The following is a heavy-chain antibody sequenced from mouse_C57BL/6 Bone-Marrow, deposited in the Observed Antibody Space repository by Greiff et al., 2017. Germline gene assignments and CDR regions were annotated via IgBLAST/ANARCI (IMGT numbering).Heavy chain of an antibody. J-gene: IGHJ1*03. CDR2: ISNGGGST. D-gene: IGHD1-1*01. CDR1: GFTFSDYY. Sequence: EVKLMESGGGLVQPGGSLKLSCAASGFTFSDYYMYWVRQTPEKRLEWVAYISNGGGSTYYPDTVKGRFTISRDNAKNTLYLQRSRLKSEDTAMYYWARRPGYYYGSPWYFDVWGTGTTVTVSS. V-gene: IGHV5-12*01. CDR3: ARRPGYYYGSPWYFDV.